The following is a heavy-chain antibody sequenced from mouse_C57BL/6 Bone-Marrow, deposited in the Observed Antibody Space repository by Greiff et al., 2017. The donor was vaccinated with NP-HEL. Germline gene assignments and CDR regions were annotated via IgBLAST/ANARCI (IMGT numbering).Heavy chain of an antibody. J-gene: IGHJ3*01. D-gene: IGHD4-1*01. Sequence: EVQVVESGGDLVKPGGSLKLSCAASGFTFSSYGMSWVRQTPDKRLEWVATISPGGSYTYYPDSLKGRFTISRDNAKNTQYLQMSSLKSEDTAMYCGGRRTGTGGFADWGKGTLVTVSA. CDR3: GRRTGTGGFAD. CDR2: ISPGGSYT. CDR1: GFTFSSYG. V-gene: IGHV5-6*01.